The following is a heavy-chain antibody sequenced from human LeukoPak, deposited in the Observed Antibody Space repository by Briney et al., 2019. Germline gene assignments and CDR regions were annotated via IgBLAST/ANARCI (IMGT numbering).Heavy chain of an antibody. D-gene: IGHD3-22*01. CDR1: GGSISSSSYY. CDR2: ICYSGST. CDR3: ARHVRITMIVVVITPDY. V-gene: IGHV4-39*01. Sequence: SETLSLTCTVSGGSISSSSYYWGWIRQPPGKGLEWIGSICYSGSTYYNPSLKSRVTISVDTSKNQFSLKLSSVTAADTAVYYCARHVRITMIVVVITPDYWGQGTLVTVSS. J-gene: IGHJ4*02.